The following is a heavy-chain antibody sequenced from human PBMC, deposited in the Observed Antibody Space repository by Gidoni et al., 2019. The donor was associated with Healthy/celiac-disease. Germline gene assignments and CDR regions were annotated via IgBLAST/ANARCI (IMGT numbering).Heavy chain of an antibody. J-gene: IGHJ3*02. CDR2: ISSSRSTI. CDR3: ARETTVVTPGHDAFDI. V-gene: IGHV3-48*02. D-gene: IGHD4-17*01. CDR1: GFTFRSGS. Sequence: EVQLVESGGGLVQPGGSLRLSFAASGFTFRSGSMNWVRQAPGKGLEWVSYISSSRSTIHYADSVKGRFTISRDNAKNSLYLQMNSLRDEDTAVYYCARETTVVTPGHDAFDIWGQGTMVTVSS.